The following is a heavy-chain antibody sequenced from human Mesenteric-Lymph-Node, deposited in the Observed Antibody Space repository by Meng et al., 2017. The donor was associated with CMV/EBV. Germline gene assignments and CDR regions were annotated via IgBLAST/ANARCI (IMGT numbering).Heavy chain of an antibody. V-gene: IGHV3-21*01. D-gene: IGHD6-13*01. CDR2: ISSSSSYI. Sequence: GGSLRLSCAASGFTFSSYSMNWVRQAPGKGLEWVSSISSSSSYIYYADSVKGRFTISRDNAKNSLYLQMNSLRAEDTAVYYCARQAAAGILTFDYWGQGTLVTVSS. J-gene: IGHJ4*02. CDR3: ARQAAAGILTFDY. CDR1: GFTFSSYS.